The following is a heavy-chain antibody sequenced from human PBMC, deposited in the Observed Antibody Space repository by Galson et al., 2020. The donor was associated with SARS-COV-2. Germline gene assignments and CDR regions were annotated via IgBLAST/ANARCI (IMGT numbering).Heavy chain of an antibody. CDR2: INPRGFIT. CDR1: GYTFTNYY. Sequence: GESLKISCKASGYTFTNYYIHWVRQAPGQGLDWMGLINPRGFITSYAQKFQGRVSMTMDTSTTTAYMELSSLKFDDTAVYYCTRDLGIGWYATDYWGPGTLVSVSS. J-gene: IGHJ4*02. CDR3: TRDLGIGWYATDY. V-gene: IGHV1-46*03. D-gene: IGHD6-19*01.